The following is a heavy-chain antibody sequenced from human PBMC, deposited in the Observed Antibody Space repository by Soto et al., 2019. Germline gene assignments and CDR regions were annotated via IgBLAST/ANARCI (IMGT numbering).Heavy chain of an antibody. V-gene: IGHV1-8*01. D-gene: IGHD2-2*01. J-gene: IGHJ4*02. Sequence: ASVKVSCKASGYTFTSYDIYWVRQATGQGLEWMGWMNPNTGNSGYAQKFQGRVTVTSDTSINTVHMELTSLRPEDTAVYYCVKEYTMPTLYHFDSWGQGTLVTVSS. CDR1: GYTFTSYD. CDR2: MNPNTGNS. CDR3: VKEYTMPTLYHFDS.